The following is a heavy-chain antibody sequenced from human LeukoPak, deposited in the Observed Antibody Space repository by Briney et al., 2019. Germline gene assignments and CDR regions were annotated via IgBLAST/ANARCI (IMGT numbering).Heavy chain of an antibody. Sequence: PGGSLRLSCAASGFTVSSNYMSWVRQAPGKGLEWVSVIYSGGSTYYADSVKGRFTISRDNAKGTLFLQMNSLRAEDTAVYYCARGRRAITDYWGQGTLVIVSS. CDR2: IYSGGST. J-gene: IGHJ4*02. V-gene: IGHV3-66*01. CDR3: ARGRRAITDY. CDR1: GFTVSSNY. D-gene: IGHD1-14*01.